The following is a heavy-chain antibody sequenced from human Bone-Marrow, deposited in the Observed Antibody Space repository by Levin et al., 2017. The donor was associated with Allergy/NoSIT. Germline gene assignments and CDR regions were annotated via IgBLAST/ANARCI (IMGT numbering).Heavy chain of an antibody. D-gene: IGHD3-9*01. CDR3: ARGMGQYYDILTGPTPYYFDY. CDR1: GGSISSYY. J-gene: IGHJ4*02. V-gene: IGHV4-59*01. CDR2: IYYSGST. Sequence: SETLSLTCTVSGGSISSYYWSWIRQPPGKGLEWIGYIYYSGSTNYNPSLKSRVTISVDTSKNQFSLKLSSVTAADTAVYYCARGMGQYYDILTGPTPYYFDYWGQGTLVTVSS.